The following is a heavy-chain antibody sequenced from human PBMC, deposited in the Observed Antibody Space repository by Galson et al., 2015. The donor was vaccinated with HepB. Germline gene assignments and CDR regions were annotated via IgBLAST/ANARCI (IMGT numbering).Heavy chain of an antibody. J-gene: IGHJ3*02. CDR3: ARRPWDDSFDI. Sequence: PALVKPTQTLTLTCTFSGFSLSTSGAGMGWIRQPPGKALEWLALIYWDDDKHYSPSLKSRLTITKDTSKNQVVLTMTNMDPVDTATYYCARRPWDDSFDIWGQGTMVTVSS. CDR2: IYWDDDK. CDR1: GFSLSTSGAG. D-gene: IGHD1-26*01. V-gene: IGHV2-5*02.